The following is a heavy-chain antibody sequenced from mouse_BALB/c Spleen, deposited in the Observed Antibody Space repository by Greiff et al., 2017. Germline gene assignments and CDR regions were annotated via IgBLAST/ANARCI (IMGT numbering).Heavy chain of an antibody. CDR1: GFTFSSYT. CDR2: ISSGGSYT. J-gene: IGHJ4*01. Sequence: DVMLVESGGGLVKPGGSLKLSCAASGFTFSSYTMSWVRQTPEKRLEWVATISSGGSYTYYPDSVKGRFTISRDNAKNTLYLQMSGLKSEDTAMYYCTREDGPRAMDYWGQGTSVTVSS. V-gene: IGHV5-6-4*01. D-gene: IGHD2-3*01. CDR3: TREDGPRAMDY.